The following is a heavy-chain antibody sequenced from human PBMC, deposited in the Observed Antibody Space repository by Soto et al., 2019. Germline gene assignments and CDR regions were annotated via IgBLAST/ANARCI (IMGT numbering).Heavy chain of an antibody. CDR3: ARDGFAAVTGTLDY. CDR2: IYSGGGT. V-gene: IGHV3-66*01. CDR1: GFTVSGNY. D-gene: IGHD6-13*01. J-gene: IGHJ4*02. Sequence: EVQLVGSGGGLVQPGGSLRLSCAASGFTVSGNYVTWVRQAPGRGLEWVSVIYSGGGTYYADSVKGRFIISTDNSKNTLYLQMNSLRADDTGLYYCARDGFAAVTGTLDYWGQGTLVTVSS.